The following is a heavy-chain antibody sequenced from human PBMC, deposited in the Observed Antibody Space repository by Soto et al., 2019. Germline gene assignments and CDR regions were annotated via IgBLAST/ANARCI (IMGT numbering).Heavy chain of an antibody. CDR2: ISGSGGST. J-gene: IGHJ6*02. Sequence: LRLSCAASGFTFSSYAMSWVRQAPGKGLEWVSAISGSGGSTYYADSVKGRFTISRDNSKNTLYLQMNSLRAEDTAVYYCAKALLGYCSSTSCYEHYYYGMDVWGQGTTVTVSS. V-gene: IGHV3-23*01. D-gene: IGHD2-2*01. CDR1: GFTFSSYA. CDR3: AKALLGYCSSTSCYEHYYYGMDV.